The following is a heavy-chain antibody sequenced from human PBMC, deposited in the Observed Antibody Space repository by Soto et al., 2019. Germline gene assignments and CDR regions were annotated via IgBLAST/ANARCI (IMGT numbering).Heavy chain of an antibody. CDR2: IYYSGST. D-gene: IGHD3-10*01. CDR3: ARGITMVRGVNNWFDP. CDR1: GGSISSGGYY. V-gene: IGHV4-31*03. Sequence: SETQSLTCTVSGGSISSGGYYWSWIRQHPGKGLEWIGYIYYSGSTYYNPSLKSRVTISVDTSKNQFSLKLSSVTAADTAVYYCARGITMVRGVNNWFDPWGQGTLVTVSS. J-gene: IGHJ5*02.